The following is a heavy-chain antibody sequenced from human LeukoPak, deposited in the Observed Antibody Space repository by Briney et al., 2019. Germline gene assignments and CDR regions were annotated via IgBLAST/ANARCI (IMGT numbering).Heavy chain of an antibody. J-gene: IGHJ4*02. CDR1: GFTVSSKY. CDR2: IGDSGSST. D-gene: IGHD3-9*01. Sequence: GGSLRLSCAASGFTVSSKYMSWVRQAPGKGLEWVSTIGDSGSSTYYADSVKGRFTISRDNSKNTLYLQMNSLRTEDTAVYYCAKAVYDVLTGIDYWGQGTLVTVSS. CDR3: AKAVYDVLTGIDY. V-gene: IGHV3-23*01.